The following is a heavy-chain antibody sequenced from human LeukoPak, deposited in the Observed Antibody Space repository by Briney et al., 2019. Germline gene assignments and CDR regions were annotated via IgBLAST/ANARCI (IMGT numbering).Heavy chain of an antibody. CDR1: GFPFNTYA. J-gene: IGHJ4*02. D-gene: IGHD3-3*02. CDR3: AKLAFYETSAPLRDISF. V-gene: IGHV3-23*01. CDR2: IRPTGTNT. Sequence: GGSLRLSCAASGFPFNTYAMSWVRQAPGKGLEYISVIRPTGTNTYYASSVKGRFTISRDDSRTTACLQMSSLRAEDTAIYYCAKLAFYETSAPLRDISFWGQGTLVTVSS.